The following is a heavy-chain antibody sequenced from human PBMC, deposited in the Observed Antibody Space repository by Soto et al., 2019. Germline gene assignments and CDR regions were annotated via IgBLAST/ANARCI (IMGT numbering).Heavy chain of an antibody. J-gene: IGHJ6*02. Sequence: QVQLVQSGAEVKKPGASVKVSCKASGYTFSTYDINWVRQAPGQGLEWMGWMDPNSGNTDYAQKFQGRVAMTRHTSISTSYIELSSLGSADTAVYDCARLGFTSEPVGRYYNCYYGLDVWGQGTTVTVSS. CDR3: ARLGFTSEPVGRYYNCYYGLDV. V-gene: IGHV1-8*01. D-gene: IGHD3-10*01. CDR2: MDPNSGNT. CDR1: GYTFSTYD.